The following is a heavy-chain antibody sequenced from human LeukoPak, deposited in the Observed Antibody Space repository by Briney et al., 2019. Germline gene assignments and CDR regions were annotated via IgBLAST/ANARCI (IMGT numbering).Heavy chain of an antibody. V-gene: IGHV3-66*04. J-gene: IGHJ4*02. Sequence: PGGSLRLSCAASGFTFSSYAMSWVRQAPGKGLEWVSVIYSGGSTYYADSVKGRFTISRDNSKNTLYLQMNSLRAEDTAVYYCARRMAYYYDSSGYPGYYFDYWGQGTLVTVSS. CDR3: ARRMAYYYDSSGYPGYYFDY. CDR2: IYSGGST. CDR1: GFTFSSYA. D-gene: IGHD3-22*01.